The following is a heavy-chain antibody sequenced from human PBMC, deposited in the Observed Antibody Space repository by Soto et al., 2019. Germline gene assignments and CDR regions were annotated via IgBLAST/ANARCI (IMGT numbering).Heavy chain of an antibody. Sequence: GASLTISWKCSGYSFTSYWVGWVRHMPGKGLEWMGIIYPGDSDTRYSPSFQGQVTISADKSISTAYLQWSSLKASDTAMYYCASPSYYYDSSGYYGAFDIWGRGTMVTVSS. V-gene: IGHV5-51*01. CDR1: GYSFTSYW. J-gene: IGHJ3*02. CDR2: IYPGDSDT. D-gene: IGHD3-22*01. CDR3: ASPSYYYDSSGYYGAFDI.